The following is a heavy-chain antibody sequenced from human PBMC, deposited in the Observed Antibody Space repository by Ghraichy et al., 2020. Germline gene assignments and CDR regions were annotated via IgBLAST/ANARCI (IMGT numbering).Heavy chain of an antibody. J-gene: IGHJ6*02. CDR2: ISAYNGNT. V-gene: IGHV1-18*01. CDR1: GYNFTNYG. CDR3: ARDPLLRFLEWSKYDYYGVDV. Sequence: ASVKVSCKASGYNFTNYGIAWVRQAPGQGLEWVGWISAYNGNTDYAQKLQGRVTMTTDTSTTTAYMELRSLRSDDTAVYYCARDPLLRFLEWSKYDYYGVDVWGQGTTVTVSS. D-gene: IGHD3-3*01.